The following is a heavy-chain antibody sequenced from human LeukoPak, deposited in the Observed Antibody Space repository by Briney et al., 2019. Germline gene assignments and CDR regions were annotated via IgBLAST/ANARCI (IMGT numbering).Heavy chain of an antibody. CDR3: ARHGGSSGYYATRTRYFQH. Sequence: KPSETLSLTCAVYGGSFSGYYWSWIRQPPGKGLEWIGEINHSGSTNYNPSLKSRVTISVDTSKNQFSLKLSSVTAADTAVYYCARHGGSSGYYATRTRYFQHWGQGTLVTVSS. V-gene: IGHV4-34*01. D-gene: IGHD3-22*01. J-gene: IGHJ1*01. CDR2: INHSGST. CDR1: GGSFSGYY.